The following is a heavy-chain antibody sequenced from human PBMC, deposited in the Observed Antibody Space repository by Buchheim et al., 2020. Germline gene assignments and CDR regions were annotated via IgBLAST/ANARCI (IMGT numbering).Heavy chain of an antibody. Sequence: QVQLVESGGGVVQPGRSLRLSCAASGFTFSSYAMHWVRQAPGKGLEWVAVISYDGSNKYYADSVKGRFTISRDNSKNTLYLQMNSLRAEDTAVYYCARDLVSVLRFLEWLPSYGMDVWGQGTT. J-gene: IGHJ6*02. D-gene: IGHD3-3*01. CDR2: ISYDGSNK. V-gene: IGHV3-30*04. CDR1: GFTFSSYA. CDR3: ARDLVSVLRFLEWLPSYGMDV.